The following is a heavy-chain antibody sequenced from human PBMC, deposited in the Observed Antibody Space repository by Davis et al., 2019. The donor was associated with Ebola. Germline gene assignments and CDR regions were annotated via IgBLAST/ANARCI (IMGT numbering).Heavy chain of an antibody. CDR1: GFCFGSYA. Sequence: GESLKISCVASGFCFGSYAMSWVRQVPGKGLEWVSGISGTGGAKFSADSVKGRFTISSDNSQSTVYLQMNRLRVEDTAVYYCAKERDSGSYLGRGEFDYWGQGTLVTVSS. CDR2: ISGTGGAK. CDR3: AKERDSGSYLGRGEFDY. V-gene: IGHV3-23*01. J-gene: IGHJ4*02. D-gene: IGHD1-26*01.